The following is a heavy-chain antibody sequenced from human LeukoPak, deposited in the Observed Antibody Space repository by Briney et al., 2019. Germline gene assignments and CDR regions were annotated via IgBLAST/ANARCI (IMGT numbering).Heavy chain of an antibody. V-gene: IGHV3-30*04. Sequence: GGSLRLSCAASGFTFSSYAMHWVRQAPGKGLEWVAVISYDGSNKYYADSVKGRFTISRDNSKNTLYLQMNSLRAEDTAVYYCARATNDAWNAHHTGGLYYMDVWGKGTTVIVSS. CDR1: GFTFSSYA. CDR3: ARATNDAWNAHHTGGLYYMDV. D-gene: IGHD3-3*01. J-gene: IGHJ6*03. CDR2: ISYDGSNK.